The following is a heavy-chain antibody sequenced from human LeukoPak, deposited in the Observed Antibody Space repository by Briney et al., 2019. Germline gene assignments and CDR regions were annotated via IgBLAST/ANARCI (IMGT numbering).Heavy chain of an antibody. CDR1: GGSISSYY. Sequence: SETLSLTCTVSGGSISSYYWSWIRQPPGKGLEWIGYIYYSGSTYYNPSLKSRVTISVDTSKNQFSLKLSSVTAADTAVYYCARDERRDDILTGYYQHWGQGTLVTVSS. CDR2: IYYSGST. CDR3: ARDERRDDILTGYYQH. D-gene: IGHD3-9*01. V-gene: IGHV4-59*12. J-gene: IGHJ1*01.